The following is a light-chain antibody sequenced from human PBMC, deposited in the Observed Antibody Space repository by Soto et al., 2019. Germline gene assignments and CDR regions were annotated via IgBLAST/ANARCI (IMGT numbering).Light chain of an antibody. J-gene: IGKJ2*01. CDR3: QQSYSSLYT. CDR2: AAS. CDR1: QSISSY. V-gene: IGKV1-39*01. Sequence: DIQMTQSPSSLSASVGGRVTISCRASQSISSYLNWYQQKPGKAPKLLIYAASSLQSGVPSRFSGSGSGTDFTLTISSLQPEDSATYYCQQSYSSLYTFGQGTKLEIK.